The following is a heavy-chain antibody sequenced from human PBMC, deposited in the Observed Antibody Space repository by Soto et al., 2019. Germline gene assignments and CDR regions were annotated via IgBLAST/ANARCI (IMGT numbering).Heavy chain of an antibody. Sequence: ASVKVSCKASGYTFTSYYMHWVRQAPGQGLEWMGIVNPSGGSTSYAQKFQGRVTMTRDTSTSTVYMELSSLRSEDTAVYYCAREGHSYGYYYYGMDVWGQGTTVTAP. D-gene: IGHD5-18*01. CDR2: VNPSGGST. V-gene: IGHV1-46*01. CDR3: AREGHSYGYYYYGMDV. CDR1: GYTFTSYY. J-gene: IGHJ6*02.